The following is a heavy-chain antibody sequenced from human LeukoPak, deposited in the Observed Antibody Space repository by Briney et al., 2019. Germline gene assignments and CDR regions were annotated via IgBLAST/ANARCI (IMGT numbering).Heavy chain of an antibody. CDR3: ARGGYCSSSSCYLDH. Sequence: SGGSLRLSCAASGFTFSRYWMSWVRQAPGKGLEWVANIKQDGSEKYYVDFVKGRFTISRDNAKNSLHLQMNSLRAEDTAVYYCARGGYCSSSSCYLDHWGQGTLVTVS. J-gene: IGHJ4*02. V-gene: IGHV3-7*01. CDR2: IKQDGSEK. D-gene: IGHD2-2*01. CDR1: GFTFSRYW.